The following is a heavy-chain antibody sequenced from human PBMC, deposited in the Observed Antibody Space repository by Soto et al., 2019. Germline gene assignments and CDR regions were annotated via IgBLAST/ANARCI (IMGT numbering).Heavy chain of an antibody. J-gene: IGHJ4*02. Sequence: QVQLVESGGGLVKPGGSLRLSCAASGFTFSDYYMSWIRQAPGKGLEWVSYISSSGSTIYYADSVKGRFTISRDNAKNSLYLQMNSLRAEDTAVYYCARAIDYYGSGSYYNGYYFDYWGQGTLVTVSS. CDR2: ISSSGSTI. V-gene: IGHV3-11*01. CDR1: GFTFSDYY. CDR3: ARAIDYYGSGSYYNGYYFDY. D-gene: IGHD3-10*01.